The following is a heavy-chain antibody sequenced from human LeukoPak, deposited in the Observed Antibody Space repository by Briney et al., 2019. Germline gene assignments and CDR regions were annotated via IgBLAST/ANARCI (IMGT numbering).Heavy chain of an antibody. CDR2: IYYSGST. D-gene: IGHD6-13*01. V-gene: IGHV4-39*01. Sequence: SETLSLTCTVSGGSISSSSYYWVWIRPPPGKGLEWIGSIYYSGSTYYNPSLKSRVTISVDTSKNQFSLKLSSVTAADTAVYYCARHDPRDGSSWYGPYYYGMDVWGQGTTVTVSS. J-gene: IGHJ6*02. CDR1: GGSISSSSYY. CDR3: ARHDPRDGSSWYGPYYYGMDV.